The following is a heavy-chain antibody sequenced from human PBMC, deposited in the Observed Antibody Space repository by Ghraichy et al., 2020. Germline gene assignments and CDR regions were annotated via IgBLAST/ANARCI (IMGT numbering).Heavy chain of an antibody. Sequence: SETLSLTCSVSGGSISTSMYYWGWIRQSPGKGLEWIGSIDFSGSTYYNPSLKSRVTISVDTSRNQLSLKLASVTVTDTAVYYCARSSSGWSRYSAAPSYWYFDRWGRGTLVTVSS. J-gene: IGHJ2*01. CDR1: GGSISTSMYY. CDR2: IDFSGST. D-gene: IGHD6-19*01. CDR3: ARSSSGWSRYSAAPSYWYFDR. V-gene: IGHV4-39*01.